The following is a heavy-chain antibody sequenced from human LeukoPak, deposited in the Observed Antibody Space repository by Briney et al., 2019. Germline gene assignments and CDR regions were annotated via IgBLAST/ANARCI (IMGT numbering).Heavy chain of an antibody. J-gene: IGHJ4*02. CDR3: AKSGGSGLIDY. CDR2: IFYSGST. D-gene: IGHD1-26*01. CDR1: GGSISTSSYY. V-gene: IGHV4-39*01. Sequence: SETLSLTCTVSGGSISTSSYYWGWVRQPPGKGLEWIGNIFYSGSTYYSPSLKSRVTISLDTSRNQFSLNLSSVTAADTAVYYCAKSGGSGLIDYWGQGTLVTVSS.